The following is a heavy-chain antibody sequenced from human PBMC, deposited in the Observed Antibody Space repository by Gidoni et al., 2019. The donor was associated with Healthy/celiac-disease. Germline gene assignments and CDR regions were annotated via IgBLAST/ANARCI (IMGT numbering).Heavy chain of an antibody. V-gene: IGHV4-30-4*01. J-gene: IGHJ4*02. CDR1: GGSISSGDYY. Sequence: QVQLQESGPGLEKLSETLPPTCTVSGGSISSGDYYWSWIRQPPGKGLEWIGYIYYSGSTYYNPSLKSRVTISVDTSKNQFSLKLSSVTAADTAVYYCARAIVHDYFDYWGQGTLVTVSS. CDR3: ARAIVHDYFDY. CDR2: IYYSGST. D-gene: IGHD2-15*01.